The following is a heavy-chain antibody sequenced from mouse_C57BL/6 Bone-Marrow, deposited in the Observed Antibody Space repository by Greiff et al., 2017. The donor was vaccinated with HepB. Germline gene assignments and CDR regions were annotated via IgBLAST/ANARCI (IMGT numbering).Heavy chain of an antibody. V-gene: IGHV1-7*01. CDR3: TNSLYGSSQYYFAY. J-gene: IGHJ2*01. Sequence: QVQLQQSGAELVKPGASVKLSCTASGYTFTSYWMHWVNQRPGQGLEWIGYINPSSGYTKYNQKFKDKATFTADKSYSTAYMQLSSLTYEDSAGSYCTNSLYGSSQYYFAYWGQGTPLTVSA. CDR1: GYTFTSYW. D-gene: IGHD1-1*01. CDR2: INPSSGYT.